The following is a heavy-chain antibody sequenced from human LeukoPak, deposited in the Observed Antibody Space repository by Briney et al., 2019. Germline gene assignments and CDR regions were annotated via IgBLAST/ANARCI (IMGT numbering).Heavy chain of an antibody. CDR1: GGTFSSYA. Sequence: ASVKVSCKASGGTFSSYAISWVRQAPGQGIEWMGGIIPIFGTANYAQKFQGRVTITPDESTNTAYMELSSLRSEDTAVYYCARDRDTTMVTSFDYWGQGTLVTVSS. D-gene: IGHD5-18*01. CDR3: ARDRDTTMVTSFDY. V-gene: IGHV1-69*13. J-gene: IGHJ4*02. CDR2: IIPIFGTA.